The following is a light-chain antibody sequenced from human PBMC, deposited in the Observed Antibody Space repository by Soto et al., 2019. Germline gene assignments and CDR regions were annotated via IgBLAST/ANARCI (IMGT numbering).Light chain of an antibody. CDR3: QQHGSSPPVT. CDR2: GAS. V-gene: IGKV3-20*01. CDR1: QSVSSSY. J-gene: IGKJ5*01. Sequence: EIVLTQSPGTLSLSPGERATLSCRASQSVSSSYLAWYQQKPGQAPRLLIYGASGRATGIPDRFSGSGSGTDFTLTISRLEPEDFAVYHCQQHGSSPPVTFGQGTRLEIK.